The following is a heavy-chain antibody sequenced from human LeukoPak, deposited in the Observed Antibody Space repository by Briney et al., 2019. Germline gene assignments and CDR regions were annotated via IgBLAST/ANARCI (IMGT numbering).Heavy chain of an antibody. CDR1: GYTFTDYY. CDR2: INPNTGGT. Sequence: ASVKVSCKASGYTFTDYYMHWVRQAPGQGLEWMAWINPNTGGTNYAQNFQGRVTLTRDTSINTAYMELSRTRSDDTAVYYCARGRRYSSPIDYWGQGTLVTVSS. D-gene: IGHD6-13*01. V-gene: IGHV1-2*02. J-gene: IGHJ4*02. CDR3: ARGRRYSSPIDY.